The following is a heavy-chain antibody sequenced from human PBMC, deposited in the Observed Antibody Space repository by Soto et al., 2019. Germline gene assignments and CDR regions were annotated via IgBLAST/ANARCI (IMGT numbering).Heavy chain of an antibody. CDR3: ASDAKYYYDSSCPTFEY. J-gene: IGHJ4*01. CDR2: IYYSGST. CDR1: GGSISSYY. Sequence: QVQLQESGPGLVKPSETLSLTCTVSGGSISSYYWSWIRQPPGKGLEWIGYIYYSGSTNYNPSLNSRIAKSVDTSKNQFCLKLSSVSAADTALYYCASDAKYYYDSSCPTFEYCCHGTLDNVAS. V-gene: IGHV4-59*01. D-gene: IGHD3-22*01.